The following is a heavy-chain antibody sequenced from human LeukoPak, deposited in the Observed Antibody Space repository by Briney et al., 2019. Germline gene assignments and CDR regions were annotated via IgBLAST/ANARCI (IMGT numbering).Heavy chain of an antibody. V-gene: IGHV3-7*01. D-gene: IGHD3-16*01. J-gene: IGHJ4*02. Sequence: GGSLRLSCAASGSTFSSYAMSWVRQAPGKGLEWVANIKQDGSEKYYVDSVKGRFTISRDNAKNSLYLQMNSLRAEDTAVYYCVGHSDYWGQGTLVTVSS. CDR1: GSTFSSYA. CDR2: IKQDGSEK. CDR3: VGHSDY.